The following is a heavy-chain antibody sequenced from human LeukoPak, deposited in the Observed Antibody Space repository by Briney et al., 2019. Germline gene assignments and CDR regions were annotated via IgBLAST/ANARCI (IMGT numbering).Heavy chain of an antibody. V-gene: IGHV1-69*04. CDR2: IIPILGIA. Sequence: ASVKVSCKASGGTFSSYAISWVRQAPGQGLEWMGKIIPILGIANYAQKFQGRVTMTEDTSTDTAYMELSSLRSEDTAVYYCATAGYYYYGMDVWGQGTTVTVSS. CDR1: GGTFSSYA. J-gene: IGHJ6*02. CDR3: ATAGYYYYGMDV.